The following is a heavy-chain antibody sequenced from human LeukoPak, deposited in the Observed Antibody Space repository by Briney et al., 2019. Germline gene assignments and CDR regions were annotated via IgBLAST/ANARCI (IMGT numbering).Heavy chain of an antibody. CDR2: INHSGST. V-gene: IGHV4-34*01. Sequence: PSETLSLACAVYGGSFSGYYWSWIRQPPGKGLEWIGEINHSGSTNYNPSLKSRVTISVDTSKNQFSLKLSSVTAADTAVYYCARGGRLLWFGELLPPYFDYWGQGTLVTVSS. CDR1: GGSFSGYY. CDR3: ARGGRLLWFGELLPPYFDY. J-gene: IGHJ4*02. D-gene: IGHD3-10*01.